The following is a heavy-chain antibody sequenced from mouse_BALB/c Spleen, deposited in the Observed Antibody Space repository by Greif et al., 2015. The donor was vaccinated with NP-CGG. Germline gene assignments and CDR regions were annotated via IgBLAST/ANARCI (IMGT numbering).Heavy chain of an antibody. Sequence: VQLVESGPELVKPGASVKISCKASGYSFTSYYIHWVKQRPGQGLERIGWIFPGSGNTKYNEKFKGKATLTADTSSSTAYMQLSSLTSEDSAVYFCARELGLKDYWGQGTTLTVSS. CDR2: IFPGSGNT. J-gene: IGHJ2*01. CDR1: GYSFTSYY. D-gene: IGHD1-3*01. V-gene: IGHV1-66*01. CDR3: ARELGLKDY.